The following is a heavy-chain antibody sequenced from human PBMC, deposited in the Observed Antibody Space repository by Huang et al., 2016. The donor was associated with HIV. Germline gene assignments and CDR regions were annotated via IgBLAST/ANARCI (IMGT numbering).Heavy chain of an antibody. CDR2: FDPEEGET. CDR3: ATSTPDVGAGVLRSAFDI. V-gene: IGHV1-24*01. CDR1: GYTVSELS. D-gene: IGHD2-15*01. J-gene: IGHJ3*02. Sequence: QVQLVESGAELKKPGASVRVSCKVSGYTVSELSLHWVRKAPEKGLEWMGGFDPEEGETIYAQRLQGRVTMTEDTSTDTAYMELSSLRPEDTAVYYCATSTPDVGAGVLRSAFDIWGQGTMVTVSS.